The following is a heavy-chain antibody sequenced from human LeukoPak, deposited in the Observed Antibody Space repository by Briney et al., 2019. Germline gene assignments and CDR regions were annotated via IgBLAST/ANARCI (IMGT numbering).Heavy chain of an antibody. V-gene: IGHV4-59*04. Sequence: PSETLSLTCTVSGGSISSYYWSWIRQPPGKGLEWIGSIYYSGTTYYNPSLKSRVILSVDTSKNQFSLKLSSVTAADTAVYYCARDPYGQLDWYDPWGQGTLVTVSS. CDR2: IYYSGTT. CDR1: GGSISSYY. CDR3: ARDPYGQLDWYDP. J-gene: IGHJ5*02. D-gene: IGHD6-13*01.